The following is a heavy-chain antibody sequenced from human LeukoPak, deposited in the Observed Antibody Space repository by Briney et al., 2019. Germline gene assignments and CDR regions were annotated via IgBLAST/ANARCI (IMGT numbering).Heavy chain of an antibody. Sequence: PSQTLSLTCTVPGGSIISGGYYWSWIRQHPGKGLEWIGYIYYSGSTYYDPSLKSRVTISVDTSKNQFSLKLSSVTAADTAVYYCARALSRYGGGNADWGQGTLVTVSS. J-gene: IGHJ4*02. D-gene: IGHD4-23*01. CDR1: GGSIISGGYY. CDR3: ARALSRYGGGNAD. CDR2: IYYSGST. V-gene: IGHV4-31*03.